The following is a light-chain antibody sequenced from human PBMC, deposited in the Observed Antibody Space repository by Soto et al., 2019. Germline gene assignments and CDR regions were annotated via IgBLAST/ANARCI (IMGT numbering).Light chain of an antibody. CDR3: AAWDDSLSGPV. Sequence: QSVLTQPSSASGTPGQRVTISCSGGSSNIGGNTAHWYQQFPGTAPKLLIYNNHQRPSGVPDRFSGSKSGTSASLAISGLQSEDEAMYYCAAWDDSLSGPVFVEGTKLTVL. V-gene: IGLV1-44*01. CDR1: SSNIGGNT. J-gene: IGLJ2*01. CDR2: NNH.